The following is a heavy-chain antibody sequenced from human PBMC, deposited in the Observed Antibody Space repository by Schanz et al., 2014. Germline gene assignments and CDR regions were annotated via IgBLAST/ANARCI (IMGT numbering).Heavy chain of an antibody. J-gene: IGHJ4*02. Sequence: QVQLVQSGSELKKPGASVKVSCKASGYTFAMYDMNWVRQAPGQGLEWMGWISDYNGNTNYAQKLQGRVTMTRDTSSTTAYMELNSLRSDDTAVYYCVRELSGGTFDYWGQGALVTVSS. CDR2: ISDYNGNT. CDR1: GYTFAMYD. CDR3: VRELSGGTFDY. V-gene: IGHV1-18*01. D-gene: IGHD1-1*01.